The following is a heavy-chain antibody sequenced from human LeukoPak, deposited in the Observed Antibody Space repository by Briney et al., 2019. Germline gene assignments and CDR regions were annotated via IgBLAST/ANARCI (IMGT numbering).Heavy chain of an antibody. CDR2: ISGSGGST. CDR1: GFTFSSYA. CDR3: AKVPYSSGWCGWFDP. Sequence: GGSLRLSCAASGFTFSSYAMSWVRQAPGKGLEWVSAISGSGGSTYYADSVKGRFTISRDNSKNTLYLQMNSLRAEDTAVYYCAKVPYSSGWCGWFDPWGQGTLVTVSS. V-gene: IGHV3-23*01. D-gene: IGHD6-19*01. J-gene: IGHJ5*02.